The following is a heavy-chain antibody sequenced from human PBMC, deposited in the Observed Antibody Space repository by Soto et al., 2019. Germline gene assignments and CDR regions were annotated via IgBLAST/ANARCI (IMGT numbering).Heavy chain of an antibody. Sequence: GGSLRLSCAASGFTFSSYGMHWVRQAPGKGLEWVAVISYDGSNKYYADSVKGRFTISRDNSKNTLYLQMNSLRAEDTAVYYCAKDQDGSGSYYTSPPHRLDYWGQGTLVTVSS. CDR2: ISYDGSNK. CDR3: AKDQDGSGSYYTSPPHRLDY. D-gene: IGHD3-10*01. CDR1: GFTFSSYG. J-gene: IGHJ4*02. V-gene: IGHV3-30*18.